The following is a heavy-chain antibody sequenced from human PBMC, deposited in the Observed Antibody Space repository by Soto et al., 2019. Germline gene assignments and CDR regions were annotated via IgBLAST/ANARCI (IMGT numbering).Heavy chain of an antibody. D-gene: IGHD5-12*01. V-gene: IGHV3-9*01. Sequence: GGSLRLSCAASGFTFDDYAMHWVRQAPGKGLEWVSGISWNSGSIGYADSVKGRFTISRDNAKNSLYLQMNRLRAEDTALYYCAKDSPRRDGYNYYYYYGMDVWGQGTTVTVSS. CDR2: ISWNSGSI. CDR3: AKDSPRRDGYNYYYYYGMDV. CDR1: GFTFDDYA. J-gene: IGHJ6*02.